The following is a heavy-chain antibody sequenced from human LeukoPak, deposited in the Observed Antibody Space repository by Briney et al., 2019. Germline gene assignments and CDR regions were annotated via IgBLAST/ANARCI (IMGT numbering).Heavy chain of an antibody. CDR3: ARIRRGPSFTWFDP. D-gene: IGHD2-2*01. CDR1: GYTFTGYY. CDR2: INPNSGGT. Sequence: ASVKVSCKASGYTFTGYYMHWVRQAPGQGLEWMGWINPNSGGTNYAQKFQGRVTMTRDTSISTAYMELSRLRSDDTAVYYCARIRRGPSFTWFDPWGQGALVTVSS. J-gene: IGHJ5*02. V-gene: IGHV1-2*02.